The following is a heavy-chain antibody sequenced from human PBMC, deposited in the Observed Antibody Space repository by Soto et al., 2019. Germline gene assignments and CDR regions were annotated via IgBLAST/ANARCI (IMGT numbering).Heavy chain of an antibody. J-gene: IGHJ4*02. V-gene: IGHV3-48*02. CDR2: ISSSSSTI. CDR1: GFTFSSYS. Sequence: EVQLVESGGGLVQPGGSLRLSCAASGFTFSSYSMNWVRQAPGKGLEWVSYISSSSSTIYYADSVKGRFTISRDNAKNSLYLQMNSLRDEDTAVYYCARDPYSSSWYPHFGYWGQGTLVTVSS. D-gene: IGHD6-13*01. CDR3: ARDPYSSSWYPHFGY.